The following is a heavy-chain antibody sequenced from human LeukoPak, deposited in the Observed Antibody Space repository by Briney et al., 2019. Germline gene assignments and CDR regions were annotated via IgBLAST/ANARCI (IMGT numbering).Heavy chain of an antibody. CDR2: IYYSGST. D-gene: IGHD2-15*01. J-gene: IGHJ5*02. CDR3: ARWVVAATHNWFDP. CDR1: GGSISSHY. Sequence: SETLSLTCTVSGGSISSHYWSWIRQPPGKGLEWIGYIYYSGSTNYNPSLKSRVTISVDTSKNQFSLKLSSVTAADTAVYHCARWVVAATHNWFDPWGQGTLVTVSS. V-gene: IGHV4-59*11.